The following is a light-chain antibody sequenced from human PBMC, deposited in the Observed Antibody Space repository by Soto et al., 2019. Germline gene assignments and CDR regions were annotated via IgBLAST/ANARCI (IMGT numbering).Light chain of an antibody. J-gene: IGLJ1*01. V-gene: IGLV2-14*01. CDR3: SSYTRSSTP. CDR1: SSDVGGYNY. CDR2: DVS. Sequence: QSVLTQPASVSGSPGQSITISCTGTSSDVGGYNYVSWYQQHPGKAPKLMIYDVSNRPSGVSIRFSGSKSGNTASLTISGLQAEDEADYYCSSYTRSSTPFGTGTKVTVL.